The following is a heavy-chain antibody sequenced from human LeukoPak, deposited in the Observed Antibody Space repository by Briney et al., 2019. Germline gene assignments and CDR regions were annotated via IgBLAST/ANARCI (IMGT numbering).Heavy chain of an antibody. D-gene: IGHD5-18*01. J-gene: IGHJ4*02. CDR2: ISGSGGST. V-gene: IGHV3-23*01. CDR1: GFTFSSYA. Sequence: GGSLRLSCAASGFTFSSYAMSWVRQAPGKGLEWASAISGSGGSTYYADSVKGRFTISRDNSKNTLYLQMNSLRAEDTAVYYCAKDLMRGYSYVPKSDYFDYWGQGTLVTVSS. CDR3: AKDLMRGYSYVPKSDYFDY.